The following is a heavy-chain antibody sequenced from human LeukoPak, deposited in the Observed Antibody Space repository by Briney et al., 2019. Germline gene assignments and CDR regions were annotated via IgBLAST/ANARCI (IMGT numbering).Heavy chain of an antibody. CDR2: IRSKAYGGTT. Sequence: GRSLRLSCTASGFTFGGYAMSWVRQAPGKGLKWVGFIRSKAYGGTTEYAASVKGRFTISRDDSKSIAYLQMNSLKTEDTAVYYCTREHPDSCSSTSCQHIIDYWGQGTLVTVSS. CDR1: GFTFGGYA. V-gene: IGHV3-49*04. CDR3: TREHPDSCSSTSCQHIIDY. D-gene: IGHD2-2*01. J-gene: IGHJ4*02.